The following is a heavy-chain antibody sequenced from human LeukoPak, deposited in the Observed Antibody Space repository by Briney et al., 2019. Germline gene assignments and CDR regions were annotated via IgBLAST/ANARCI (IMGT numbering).Heavy chain of an antibody. CDR3: ARGSGNWFDP. Sequence: GGSLRLSCAASGFTFSNYSMNWVRQAPGKGLEWVSSISSSTSYIYYADSLKGRFTISRDNAKNSLYLQMNSLRAEDTAVYYCARGSGNWFDPWGQGTLVTVSS. CDR2: ISSSTSYI. J-gene: IGHJ5*02. D-gene: IGHD3-10*01. V-gene: IGHV3-21*01. CDR1: GFTFSNYS.